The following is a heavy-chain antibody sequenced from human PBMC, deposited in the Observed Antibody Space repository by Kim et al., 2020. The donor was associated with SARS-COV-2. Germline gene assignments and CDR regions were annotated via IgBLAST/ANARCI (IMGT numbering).Heavy chain of an antibody. CDR3: TRRLIAGTGNKFDP. V-gene: IGHV3-74*01. CDR1: GFTFSSHW. J-gene: IGHJ5*02. CDR2: INTDGSRT. Sequence: GGSLRLSCGASGFTFSSHWMYWVRQAPGKGLVWVSRINTDGSRTDYADFVKGRFTILRDNVKNTLYLQMTSLRAEDTAVYYCTRRLIAGTGNKFDPWGQGTLVTVSS. D-gene: IGHD1-26*01.